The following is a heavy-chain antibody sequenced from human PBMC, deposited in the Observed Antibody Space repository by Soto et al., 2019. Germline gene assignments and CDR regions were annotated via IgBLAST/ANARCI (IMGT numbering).Heavy chain of an antibody. CDR1: GGTFNTHA. J-gene: IGHJ4*02. Sequence: EASVKVSCKASGGTFNTHAYNWVRQAPGQGLEWVGGIFPIFGTSNYAQKFQGRVTITADESTSTVYLELSSLRSEDTAVYYCARDVEFRDGNISHLDYWGQGTLVTVSS. CDR2: IFPIFGTS. CDR3: ARDVEFRDGNISHLDY. D-gene: IGHD3-10*01. V-gene: IGHV1-69*13.